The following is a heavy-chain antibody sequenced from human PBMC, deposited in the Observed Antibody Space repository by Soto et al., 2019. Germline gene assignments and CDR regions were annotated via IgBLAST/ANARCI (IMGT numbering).Heavy chain of an antibody. D-gene: IGHD4-17*01. J-gene: IGHJ4*02. CDR3: ARSGDDYGSYIDY. V-gene: IGHV4-31*03. CDR2: IYHSGNT. Sequence: SETLSLTCTVSGGSITTGGSYWSWIRQHPGKGLEWIGNIYHSGNTYYNPSLKSRLTISVDTSKNHFSLMVDSVTAADTAVYYCARSGDDYGSYIDYWGQGTLVTVSS. CDR1: GGSITTGGSY.